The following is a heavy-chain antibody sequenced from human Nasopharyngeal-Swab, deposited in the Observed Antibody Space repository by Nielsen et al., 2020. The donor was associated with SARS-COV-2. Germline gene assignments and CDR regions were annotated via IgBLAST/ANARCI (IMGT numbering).Heavy chain of an antibody. Sequence: ASVKVSCKASGHTFTSYAMNWVRQAPGQGLEWMGWINTNTGNPTYAQGFTGRFVFSLDTSVSTAYLQISSLKAEDTAVYYCARGSGWNDLGWFDPWGQGTLVTVSS. D-gene: IGHD1-1*01. CDR1: GHTFTSYA. V-gene: IGHV7-4-1*02. CDR2: INTNTGNP. CDR3: ARGSGWNDLGWFDP. J-gene: IGHJ5*02.